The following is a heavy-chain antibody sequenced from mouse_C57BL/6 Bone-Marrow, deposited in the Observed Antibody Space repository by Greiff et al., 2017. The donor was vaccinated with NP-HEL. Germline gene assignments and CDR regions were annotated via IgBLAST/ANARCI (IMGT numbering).Heavy chain of an antibody. Sequence: VQLQQSGPELVKPGASVKISCKASGYTFTDYYMNWVKQSHGKSLEWIGDINPNNGGTSYNQKFKGKATLTVDKSSSTAYMELRSLTSEDSAVYYCARCGYYFDYWGQGTTLTVSS. J-gene: IGHJ2*01. CDR1: GYTFTDYY. V-gene: IGHV1-26*01. CDR2: INPNNGGT. CDR3: ARCGYYFDY.